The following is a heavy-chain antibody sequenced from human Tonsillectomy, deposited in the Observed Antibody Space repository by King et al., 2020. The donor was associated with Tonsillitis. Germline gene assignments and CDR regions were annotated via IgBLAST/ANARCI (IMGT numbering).Heavy chain of an antibody. Sequence: VQLVESGGGLVKPGGSLRLSCAASGFTFNTYTMNWVRQAPGKGLEWVSSISSSSSYIYYADSVKGRFTISRDNAKNSLYLQMNSLRAEDTAVYYCAREGVSGYGLGYDTSGPFDYWGQGTLVTVSS. CDR3: AREGVSGYGLGYDTSGPFDY. CDR2: ISSSSSYI. CDR1: GFTFNTYT. V-gene: IGHV3-21*01. J-gene: IGHJ4*02. D-gene: IGHD3-22*01.